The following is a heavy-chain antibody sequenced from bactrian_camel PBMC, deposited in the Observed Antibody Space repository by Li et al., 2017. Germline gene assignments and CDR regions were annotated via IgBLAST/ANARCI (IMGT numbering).Heavy chain of an antibody. J-gene: IGHJ4*01. V-gene: IGHV3S31*01. D-gene: IGHD2*01. CDR3: VRDLGGRWRGDNY. CDR1: GAAEAGSS. Sequence: VQLVESGGESVQVGGSLTLSCAVSGAAEAGSSLAWFRRTPRKEREGVAAIDTGGGDSYYADSVKGRFTISQDNAKNTVYLRMNSLKPEDTAVYYCVRDLGGRWRGDNYWGQGTQVTVS. CDR2: IDTGGGDS.